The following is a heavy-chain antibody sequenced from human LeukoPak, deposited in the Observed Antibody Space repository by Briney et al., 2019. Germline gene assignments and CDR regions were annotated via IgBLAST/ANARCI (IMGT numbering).Heavy chain of an antibody. CDR1: GFSFSNAW. CDR2: IKSKGDGGTT. V-gene: IGHV3-15*01. CDR3: TTDCNNINCYGDGGFDL. Sequence: KPGGSLRLSCAASGFSFSNAWMSWVRQAPGKGLEWVGRIKSKGDGGTTDYAAPVKGRFTISRDDSKTTLYLQMNSLKTEDTGVYYCTTDCNNINCYGDGGFDLWGRGTLVMVSS. D-gene: IGHD2-2*01. J-gene: IGHJ2*01.